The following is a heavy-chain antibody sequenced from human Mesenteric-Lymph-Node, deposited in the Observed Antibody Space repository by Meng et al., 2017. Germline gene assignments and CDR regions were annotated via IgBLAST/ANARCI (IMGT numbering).Heavy chain of an antibody. CDR2: MNSDGSST. CDR3: AREGSLSSGSFDY. D-gene: IGHD6-25*01. Sequence: GESLKISCAASGFTFSSYWMHWVRQAPGKGLVWVSRMNSDGSSTSYADSVKGRFTISRDNAKNTLYLQMNSLRADDTAVYYCAREGSLSSGSFDYWGQGTLVTVSS. V-gene: IGHV3-74*01. J-gene: IGHJ4*02. CDR1: GFTFSSYW.